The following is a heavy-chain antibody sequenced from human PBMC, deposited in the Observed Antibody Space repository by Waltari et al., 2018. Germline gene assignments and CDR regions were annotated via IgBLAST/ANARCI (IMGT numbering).Heavy chain of an antibody. D-gene: IGHD5-18*01. CDR1: GGTFSSYA. V-gene: IGHV1-69-2*01. J-gene: IGHJ6*03. CDR3: ATGGPGYSYGYDYYMDV. CDR2: VDPEDGET. Sequence: VQLVQSGAEVKKPGSSVKVSCKASGGTFSSYAISWVRQAPGKGLEWMGRVDPEDGETIYAEKFQGRVTITADTSTDTAYMELSSLRSEDTAVYYCATGGPGYSYGYDYYMDVWGKGTTVTVSS.